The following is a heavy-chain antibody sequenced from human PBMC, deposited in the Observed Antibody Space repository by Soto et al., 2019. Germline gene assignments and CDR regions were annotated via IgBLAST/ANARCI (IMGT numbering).Heavy chain of an antibody. CDR1: GFTFSSYG. CDR2: IWYDGSNK. J-gene: IGHJ6*02. Sequence: GGSLRLSCAASGFTFSSYGMHWVRQAPGKGLEWVAVIWYDGSNKYYADSVKGRFTISRDNSKNTLYLQMNSLRAEDTAVYYCARDYKPSITIFGVVISTSMDVWGQGTTVTVSS. V-gene: IGHV3-33*01. D-gene: IGHD3-3*01. CDR3: ARDYKPSITIFGVVISTSMDV.